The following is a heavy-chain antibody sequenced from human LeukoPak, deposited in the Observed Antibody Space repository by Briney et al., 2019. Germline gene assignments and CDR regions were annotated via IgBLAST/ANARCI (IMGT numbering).Heavy chain of an antibody. J-gene: IGHJ6*02. Sequence: SVKASCKASGGTFSSYAISWVRQAPGQGLEWMGRIIPILGIANYAQKFQGRVTITADKSTSTAYMELSSLRSEDTAVYYCARGTIAAAGIRAYYGMDVWGQGTTVTVSS. CDR2: IIPILGIA. CDR1: GGTFSSYA. D-gene: IGHD6-13*01. V-gene: IGHV1-69*04. CDR3: ARGTIAAAGIRAYYGMDV.